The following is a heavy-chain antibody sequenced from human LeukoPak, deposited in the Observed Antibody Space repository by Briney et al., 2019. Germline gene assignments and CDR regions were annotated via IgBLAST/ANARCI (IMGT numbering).Heavy chain of an antibody. Sequence: PGGSLRLSCAASGFTFSSYGMHWVRQAPGKGLEWVAFIRYDGSNKYYADSVKGRFTISRDNSKNTLYLQMNSLRAEDTAVYYCAKGRPATVISFDYWGQGTLVTVSS. CDR1: GFTFSSYG. CDR2: IRYDGSNK. D-gene: IGHD4-11*01. CDR3: AKGRPATVISFDY. J-gene: IGHJ4*02. V-gene: IGHV3-30*02.